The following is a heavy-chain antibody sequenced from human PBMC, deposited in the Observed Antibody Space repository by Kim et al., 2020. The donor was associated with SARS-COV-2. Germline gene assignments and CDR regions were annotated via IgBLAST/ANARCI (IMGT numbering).Heavy chain of an antibody. CDR2: IWYNGGNK. D-gene: IGHD2-21*02. V-gene: IGHV3-33*01. CDR1: GFTFSTYD. Sequence: GGSLRLSCAASGFTFSTYDMHWVRQAPGKGPEWVALIWYNGGNKDYSDSVKGRFTISRDNSKNTLYLQMNSLRAEDTAVYYCARDLTAEKAFDLWGQGTL. J-gene: IGHJ4*02. CDR3: ARDLTAEKAFDL.